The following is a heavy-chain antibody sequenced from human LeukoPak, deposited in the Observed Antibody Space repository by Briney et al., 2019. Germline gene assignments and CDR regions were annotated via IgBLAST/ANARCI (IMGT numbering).Heavy chain of an antibody. V-gene: IGHV3-21*01. CDR3: ARDTPDPDYDSSGYYLDFDC. CDR1: GFTFSSYS. D-gene: IGHD3-22*01. Sequence: GGSLRLSCAASGFTFSSYSMNWVRQAPGKGLEWVSSISSSSSYIYYADSVKGRFTISRDNAKNSLYLQMNSLRAEDTAVYYCARDTPDPDYDSSGYYLDFDCWGQGTLVTVSS. J-gene: IGHJ4*02. CDR2: ISSSSSYI.